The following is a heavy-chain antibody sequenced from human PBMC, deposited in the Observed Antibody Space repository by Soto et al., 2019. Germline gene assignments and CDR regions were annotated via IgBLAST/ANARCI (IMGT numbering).Heavy chain of an antibody. CDR3: ATSIAVAGAIDY. J-gene: IGHJ4*02. V-gene: IGHV3-33*01. CDR2: IWYDGSNK. D-gene: IGHD6-19*01. Sequence: QVQLVESGGGVVQPGRSLRLSCAASGFTFSSYGMHWVRQAPGKGLEWVAVIWYDGSNKYYADSVKGRFTISRDNSKNTLYLQMNSLRAEDTAVYYCATSIAVAGAIDYWCQGTLVTVSS. CDR1: GFTFSSYG.